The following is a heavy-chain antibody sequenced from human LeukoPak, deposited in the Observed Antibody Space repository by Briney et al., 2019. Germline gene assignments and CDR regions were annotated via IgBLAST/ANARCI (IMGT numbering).Heavy chain of an antibody. CDR1: GFTFSNTW. Sequence: GGSLRLSCAASGFTFSNTWMHWVRRAPGKGLVWVSRLDIRGGSTAYADSVKGRFTISRDNAKDTLYLQMNSLRAEDTALYYCAGAYDFGNWFEPWGQGTLVTVSS. CDR3: AGAYDFGNWFEP. D-gene: IGHD2/OR15-2a*01. V-gene: IGHV3-74*03. J-gene: IGHJ5*02. CDR2: LDIRGGST.